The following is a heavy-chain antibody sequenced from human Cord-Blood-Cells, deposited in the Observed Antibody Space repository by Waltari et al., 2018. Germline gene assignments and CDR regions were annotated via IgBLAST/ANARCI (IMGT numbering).Heavy chain of an antibody. D-gene: IGHD1-26*01. V-gene: IGHV4-39*01. CDR2: IYYSGRT. J-gene: IGHJ3*02. Sequence: QLQLQASDPGLAKPSETLSLTCTVSGGSISRSSYYWGWIRQPPGKGLEWIGSIYYSGRTYYNPSLKSRVTISVDTSKNQFSLKLSSVTAADTAVYYCARQYSGSSHDAFDIWGQGTMVTVSS. CDR1: GGSISRSSYY. CDR3: ARQYSGSSHDAFDI.